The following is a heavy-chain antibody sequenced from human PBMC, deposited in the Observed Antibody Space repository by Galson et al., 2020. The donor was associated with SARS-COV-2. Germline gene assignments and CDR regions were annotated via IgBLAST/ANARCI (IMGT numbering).Heavy chain of an antibody. Sequence: GGSLRLSCTASGYTFRGNSIHWVRQAPGQGLEWMGYIDPKTGATTNAQKFQGSVTLTSDTSISTVNMELNRLTSGDTAVYFCARGKADDSGQYFIGQDYWGQGTLVTVSS. CDR2: IDPKTGAT. D-gene: IGHD3-16*01. V-gene: IGHV1-2*04. CDR3: ARGKADDSGQYFIGQDY. J-gene: IGHJ4*02. CDR1: GYTFRGNS.